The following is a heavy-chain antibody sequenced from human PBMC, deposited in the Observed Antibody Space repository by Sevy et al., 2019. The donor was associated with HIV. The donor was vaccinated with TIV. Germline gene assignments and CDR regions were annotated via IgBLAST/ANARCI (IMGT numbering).Heavy chain of an antibody. CDR3: AKVMNGSDAPYYYYGMDV. J-gene: IGHJ6*02. CDR1: GFTFSSYA. V-gene: IGHV3-23*01. CDR2: ISGSGGST. D-gene: IGHD1-1*01. Sequence: WESLRLSCAASGFTFSSYAMNWVRQAPGKGLEWVSAISGSGGSTYYADSVKGRFTISRDNSKNTLYLQMNSLRAEDTAVYYCAKVMNGSDAPYYYYGMDVWGQGTTVTVSS.